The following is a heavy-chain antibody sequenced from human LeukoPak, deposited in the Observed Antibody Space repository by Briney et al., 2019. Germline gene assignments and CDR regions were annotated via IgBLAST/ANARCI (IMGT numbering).Heavy chain of an antibody. D-gene: IGHD3-22*01. J-gene: IGHJ4*02. CDR3: AKDKTLFNYYDSSGYFDY. V-gene: IGHV3-9*01. CDR2: ISWNSGSI. CDR1: GFTFDDYA. Sequence: PGGSLRLSCAASGFTFDDYAMHWVRQAPGKGLEWVSGISWNSGSIGYADSVKGRFTISRDNAKNSLYLQMNSLRAEDTALYYCAKDKTLFNYYDSSGYFDYWGQGTLVTVSS.